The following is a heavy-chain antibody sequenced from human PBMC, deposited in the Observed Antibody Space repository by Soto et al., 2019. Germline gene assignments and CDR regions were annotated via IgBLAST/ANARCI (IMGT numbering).Heavy chain of an antibody. Sequence: PGGSLRLSCSASGFTFSSYAMHWVRQAPGKGLEYVSSINTNGGTTHYADSVKGRFTISRDNSKNTLYLQMSSLRAEDTAVYYCVKTGLLGVSSYYGMDVWGQGTTVTVSS. CDR2: INTNGGTT. CDR1: GFTFSSYA. D-gene: IGHD3-10*01. V-gene: IGHV3-64D*06. CDR3: VKTGLLGVSSYYGMDV. J-gene: IGHJ6*02.